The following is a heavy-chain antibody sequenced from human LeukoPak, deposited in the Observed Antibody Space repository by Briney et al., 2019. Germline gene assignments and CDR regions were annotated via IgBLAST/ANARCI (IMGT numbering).Heavy chain of an antibody. CDR3: ARAGTGEEYYFDY. D-gene: IGHD7-27*01. J-gene: IGHJ4*02. Sequence: SETLSLTCAVSGGSISSGGYSWSWIRQPPGKGLEWIGYIYHSGSTYYNPSLKSRVTISVDRSKNQFSLKPSSVTAADTAVYYCARAGTGEEYYFDYWGRGTLVTVSS. V-gene: IGHV4-30-2*01. CDR2: IYHSGST. CDR1: GGSISSGGYS.